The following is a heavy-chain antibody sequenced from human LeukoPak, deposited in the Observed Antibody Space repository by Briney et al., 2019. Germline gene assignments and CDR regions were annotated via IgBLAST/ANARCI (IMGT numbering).Heavy chain of an antibody. CDR2: VSSSSSYI. CDR1: GGSISSSS. D-gene: IGHD5-12*01. V-gene: IGHV3-21*01. J-gene: IGHJ4*02. CDR3: ARDYEIY. Sequence: GTLSLTCTVSGGSISSSSYYWGWIRQPPGKGLEWVSSVSSSSSYIYYGDSVKGRFTISRDNAKDSLYLQMNSLRAEDTAVYYCARDYEIYWGQGTLVTLST.